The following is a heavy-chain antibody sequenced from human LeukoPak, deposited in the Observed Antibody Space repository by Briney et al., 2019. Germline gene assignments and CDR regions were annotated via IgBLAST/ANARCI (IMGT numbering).Heavy chain of an antibody. J-gene: IGHJ3*02. CDR2: IHHSGST. Sequence: SETLSLTCAVSGYSISSAYYWGWMRQPPGKGLEWIVSIHHSGSTYFNPSLKSRDTISVDTSKNQFSLKLTSVTAADTAVYYCARDRVGATYAFDIWGQGTMVTVSS. D-gene: IGHD1-26*01. V-gene: IGHV4-38-2*02. CDR1: GYSISSAYY. CDR3: ARDRVGATYAFDI.